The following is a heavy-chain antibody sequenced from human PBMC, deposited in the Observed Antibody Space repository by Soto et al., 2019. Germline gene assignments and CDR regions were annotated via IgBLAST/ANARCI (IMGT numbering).Heavy chain of an antibody. D-gene: IGHD3-22*01. V-gene: IGHV4-4*02. CDR2: IYHSGST. Sequence: SSETLSLTCAVSGGSISSSNCWSCVRQPPGKGLEWIGEIYHSGSTNYNPSLKSRVTISVDKSKNQFSLKLSSVTAADTAVYYCARALGVGHGYYYNYWGQGTLVTVSS. CDR3: ARALGVGHGYYYNY. J-gene: IGHJ4*02. CDR1: GGSISSSNC.